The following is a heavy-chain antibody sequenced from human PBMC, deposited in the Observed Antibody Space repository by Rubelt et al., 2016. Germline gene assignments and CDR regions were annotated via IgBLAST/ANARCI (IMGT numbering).Heavy chain of an antibody. V-gene: IGHV3-15*05. CDR1: GFTFSKAW. Sequence: LVKPGGSLRLSCEASGFTFSKAWPSWVRPAPGKGLEWVGRIKSKAEGETTDYAAAVKGRFTISRADSQSTVFLQMSGLEVADTGIYYCWVHGGNWGRGTLVTVAS. CDR2: IKSKAEGETT. D-gene: IGHD4-23*01. CDR3: WVHGGN. J-gene: IGHJ4*02.